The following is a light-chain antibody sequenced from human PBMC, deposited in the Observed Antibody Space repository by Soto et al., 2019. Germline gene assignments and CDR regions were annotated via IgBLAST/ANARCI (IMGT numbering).Light chain of an antibody. CDR3: QSYDRSLSAWV. V-gene: IGLV1-40*01. CDR2: NTI. J-gene: IGLJ3*02. CDR1: SSNIGAGYD. Sequence: QSVLTQPPSVSGAPGQRVTISCTGSSSNIGAGYDVQWYQQVPGTAPKLLISNTINRPSGVPDRFSGSRSDTSASLAITGMQADDEAAYYCQSYDRSLSAWVFGGGTKLTVL.